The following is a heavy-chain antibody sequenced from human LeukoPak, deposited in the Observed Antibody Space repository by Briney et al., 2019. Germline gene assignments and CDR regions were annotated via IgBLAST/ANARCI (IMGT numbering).Heavy chain of an antibody. CDR3: ARGSDYGGNSIDY. V-gene: IGHV5-51*01. J-gene: IGHJ4*02. CDR2: IYPGDSDT. CDR1: GYTFTSYW. D-gene: IGHD4-23*01. Sequence: ASVKVSCKASGYTFTSYWTGWVSQMPGKGLEWMGIIYPGDSDTRYSPSFQGQVTISADKSISTAYLQWSSLKASDTAMYYCARGSDYGGNSIDYWGQGTLVTVSS.